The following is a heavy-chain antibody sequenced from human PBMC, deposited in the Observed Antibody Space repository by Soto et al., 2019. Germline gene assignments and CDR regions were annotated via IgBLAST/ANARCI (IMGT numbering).Heavy chain of an antibody. CDR1: GGSISSYY. V-gene: IGHV4-4*07. CDR3: ARRSTYCSSSGCYFDY. D-gene: IGHD2-2*01. J-gene: IGHJ4*02. CDR2: IYTSGST. Sequence: PSETLSLTCTVSGGSISSYYWSWIRQPAGKGLEWIGRIYTSGSTNYNPSLKSRVTISADKSISTAYLQWSSLKASDTAMYYCARRSTYCSSSGCYFDYWGQGIPVTVSS.